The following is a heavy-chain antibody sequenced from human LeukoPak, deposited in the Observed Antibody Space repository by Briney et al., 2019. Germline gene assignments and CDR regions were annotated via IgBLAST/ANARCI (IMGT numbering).Heavy chain of an antibody. CDR2: ISSSSSYI. CDR1: GFTFSSYG. V-gene: IGHV3-21*01. J-gene: IGHJ4*02. CDR3: ARDDENYGSGSYYNVFSY. Sequence: GRSLRLSCAAFGFTFSSYGTNWVRQAPGKGLEWVSSISSSSSYIYYADSAKGRFTISRDNAKNSLYLQMNSLRAEDTAVYYCARDDENYGSGSYYNVFSYWGQGTLVTVSS. D-gene: IGHD3-10*01.